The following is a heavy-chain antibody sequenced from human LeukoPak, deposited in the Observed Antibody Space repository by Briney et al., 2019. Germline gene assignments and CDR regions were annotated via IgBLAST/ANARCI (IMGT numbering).Heavy chain of an antibody. CDR3: ARLLWSAYYFDY. J-gene: IGHJ4*02. CDR1: GFTFSSYA. D-gene: IGHD3-10*01. CDR2: ISGSGGST. Sequence: HPGGSLRLSCAASGFTFSSYAMSWVRQAPGKGLEWVSAISGSGGSTYYADSVKGRFTISRDNSKNTLYLQMNSLRAEDTAVYYCARLLWSAYYFDYWGQGTLVTVSS. V-gene: IGHV3-23*01.